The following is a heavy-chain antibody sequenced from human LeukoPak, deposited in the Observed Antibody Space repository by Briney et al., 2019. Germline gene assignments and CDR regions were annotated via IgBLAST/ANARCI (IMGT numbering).Heavy chain of an antibody. CDR3: ARGRMVRGVEDYCYYYGMDV. CDR2: ISYDGSNK. CDR1: GFTFSSYA. Sequence: GRSLRLSCAASGFTFSSYAIHWVRQAPGKGLEWVAGISYDGSNKYYADSVKGRFTISRDNSKNTLYLQMNSLRAEDTAVYYCARGRMVRGVEDYCYYYGMDVWGKGTTVTVSS. V-gene: IGHV3-30*04. J-gene: IGHJ6*04. D-gene: IGHD3-10*01.